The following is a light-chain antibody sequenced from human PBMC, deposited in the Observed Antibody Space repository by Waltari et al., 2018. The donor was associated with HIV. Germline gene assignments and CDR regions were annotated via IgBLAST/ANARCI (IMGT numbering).Light chain of an antibody. Sequence: DIQMTQSPSSLSASVGDRVTITCRSSQTISTYINWYQQKPGKAPKLLIYGAFRLQSGVPSGFSGSWSGTDFTLTITSLQPEDFATYYCQQSYKIPLIFGGGTKVEL. CDR2: GAF. J-gene: IGKJ4*01. CDR3: QQSYKIPLI. V-gene: IGKV1-39*01. CDR1: QTISTY.